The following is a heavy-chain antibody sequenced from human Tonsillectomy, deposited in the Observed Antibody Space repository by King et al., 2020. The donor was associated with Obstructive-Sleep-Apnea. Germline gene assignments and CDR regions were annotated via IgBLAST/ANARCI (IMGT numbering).Heavy chain of an antibody. Sequence: QMQLQESGPGLVKPSETLSLTCTVSGGFISSSRYYWGWIRQPPGKGLEWIGNIYYGGSTYYNPSLKSRVTVSVDTSKNQFSLKLSSVTAADTAVYSCARGYYDSSGSYAFDIWGQGTMVTVSS. CDR3: ARGYYDSSGSYAFDI. V-gene: IGHV4-39*07. CDR2: IYYGGST. J-gene: IGHJ3*02. D-gene: IGHD3-22*01. CDR1: GGFISSSRYY.